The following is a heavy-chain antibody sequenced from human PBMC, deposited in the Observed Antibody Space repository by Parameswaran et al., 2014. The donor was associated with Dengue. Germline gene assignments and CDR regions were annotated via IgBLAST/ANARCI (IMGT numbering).Heavy chain of an antibody. CDR2: ISWNSGSI. V-gene: IGHV3-9*01. Sequence: WIRQPPGKGLEWVSGISWNSGSIGYADSVKGRFTISRDNAKNSLYLQMNSLRAEDTALYYCAKDRYSRSNYYMDVWGKGTTVTVSS. D-gene: IGHD2-2*01. CDR3: AKDRYSRSNYYMDV. J-gene: IGHJ6*03.